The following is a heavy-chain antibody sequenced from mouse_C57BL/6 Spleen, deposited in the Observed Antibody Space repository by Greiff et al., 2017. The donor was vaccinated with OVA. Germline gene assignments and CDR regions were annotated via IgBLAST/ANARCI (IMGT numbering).Heavy chain of an antibody. Sequence: EVKLMESGGDLVKPGGSLKLSCAASGFTFSSYGMSWVRQTPDKRLEWVATISSGGSYTYYPDSVKGRFTISRDNAKNTLYLQMSSLKSEDTAMYYCARHDYETAWFAYWGQGTLVTVSA. V-gene: IGHV5-6*01. CDR2: ISSGGSYT. CDR1: GFTFSSYG. CDR3: ARHDYETAWFAY. J-gene: IGHJ3*01. D-gene: IGHD2-4*01.